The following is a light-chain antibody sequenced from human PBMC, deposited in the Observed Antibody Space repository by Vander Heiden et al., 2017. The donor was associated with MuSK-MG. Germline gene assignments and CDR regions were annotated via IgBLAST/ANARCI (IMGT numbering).Light chain of an antibody. V-gene: IGKV1-9*01. CDR3: QRFHSYGHT. Sequence: DIQLTQSPSFLSASVGDRVTITCRASQGISSHLAWYQQKPGKAPKLLIYVASILQSGVPSRFSGSGSGTEFTLTISILHPEDFTIYYCQRFHSYGHTFGQGTKLEIK. CDR1: QGISSH. CDR2: VAS. J-gene: IGKJ2*01.